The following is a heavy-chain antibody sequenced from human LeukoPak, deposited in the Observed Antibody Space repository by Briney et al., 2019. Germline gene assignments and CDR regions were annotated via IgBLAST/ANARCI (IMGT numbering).Heavy chain of an antibody. Sequence: ASVTVSCKVSGYTLTELSMHWVRQAPGKGLEWVGGFDPEDGETIYSQKFQGRVTMTEDTSTDTAYMELSSLRSEDTAFYYCATLFPLIDYWGQGTLVTVSS. CDR3: ATLFPLIDY. CDR2: FDPEDGET. V-gene: IGHV1-24*01. CDR1: GYTLTELS. J-gene: IGHJ4*02.